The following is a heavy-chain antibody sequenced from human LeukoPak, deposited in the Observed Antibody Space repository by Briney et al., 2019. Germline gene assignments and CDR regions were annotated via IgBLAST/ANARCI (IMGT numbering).Heavy chain of an antibody. CDR2: INPSGGST. V-gene: IGHV1-46*01. J-gene: IGHJ1*01. Sequence: ASVKVSCKASGYTFTSYYMHWVRQAPGQGLEWMGIINPSGGSTSYAQKFQGRVTMTRDTPTSTVYMELSSLRSEDTAVYYCARELNSSGSASYFQHWGQGTLVTVSS. D-gene: IGHD6-19*01. CDR3: ARELNSSGSASYFQH. CDR1: GYTFTSYY.